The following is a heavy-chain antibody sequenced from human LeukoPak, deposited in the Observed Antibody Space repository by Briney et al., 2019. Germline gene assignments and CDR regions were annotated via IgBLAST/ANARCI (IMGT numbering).Heavy chain of an antibody. D-gene: IGHD3-3*01. V-gene: IGHV1-3*01. CDR3: ARGLWSAHRREYYFDS. CDR2: INAGNGDT. Sequence: ASVKVSCKASGYTFTNYAVNWLRQAPGQRLEWMGWINAGNGDTKFSQNYQARVTITRDASASAAYMELSSLTSEDTAVYFCARGLWSAHRREYYFDSWGQGTLVTVSS. CDR1: GYTFTNYA. J-gene: IGHJ4*02.